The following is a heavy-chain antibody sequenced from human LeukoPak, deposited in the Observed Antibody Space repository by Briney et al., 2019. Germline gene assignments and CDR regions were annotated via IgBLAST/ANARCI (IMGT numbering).Heavy chain of an antibody. V-gene: IGHV4-59*01. Sequence: PSETLSLTCTVSGGSISSYYWSWIRQPPGKGLEWIEYIYYSGSTNYNPSLKSRVTISVDTSKNQFSLKLSSVTAADTAVYYCARVSSSSWPEPIRYYYYGMDVWGKGTTVTVSS. CDR1: GGSISSYY. D-gene: IGHD6-13*01. CDR2: IYYSGST. CDR3: ARVSSSSWPEPIRYYYYGMDV. J-gene: IGHJ6*04.